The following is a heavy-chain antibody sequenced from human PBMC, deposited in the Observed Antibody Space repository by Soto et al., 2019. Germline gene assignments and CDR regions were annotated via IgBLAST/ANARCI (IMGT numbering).Heavy chain of an antibody. V-gene: IGHV3-13*05. CDR3: TRTDRDFYGLDV. CDR1: GFTFRNYD. Sequence: EVQLVESGGGLVQPGGSLRLSCAASGFTFRNYDMHWVRQGTGKGLEWVSGISAAGDPDYADSVEGRFTISRENAQNSFFLQINSLRVGDTAVYYCTRTDRDFYGLDVWVQGTTVIASS. J-gene: IGHJ6*02. CDR2: ISAAGDP.